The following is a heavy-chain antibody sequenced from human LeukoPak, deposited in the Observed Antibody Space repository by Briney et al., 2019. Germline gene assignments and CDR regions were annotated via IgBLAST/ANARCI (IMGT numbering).Heavy chain of an antibody. CDR1: GFTVSSNY. CDR3: ARGGLDYDILTGYLPPRGYYYGMDG. Sequence: GGSLRLSCAASGFTVSSNYMSWVRQAPGKGLEWVSVIYSGGSTYYADSVKGRFTISRDNSKNTLYLQMNSLRAEDTAVYYCARGGLDYDILTGYLPPRGYYYGMDGWGQGTTVTVSS. D-gene: IGHD3-9*01. CDR2: IYSGGST. J-gene: IGHJ6*02. V-gene: IGHV3-66*01.